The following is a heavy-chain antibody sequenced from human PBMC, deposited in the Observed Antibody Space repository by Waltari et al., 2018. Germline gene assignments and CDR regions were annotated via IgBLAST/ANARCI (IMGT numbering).Heavy chain of an antibody. V-gene: IGHV3-21*06. Sequence: VHLVESGGGLVKSGGSLSFSCSASGFLFSNYNMDWGRQAPGKGLGWVSSISSDGKYIYYADSVEGRFTVSRDNAKSSLFVQMNSLRAEDTAVYYCAREYYYDGSTYDHWGQGTLVTVSS. J-gene: IGHJ4*02. CDR1: GFLFSNYN. CDR3: AREYYYDGSTYDH. CDR2: ISSDGKYI. D-gene: IGHD3-22*01.